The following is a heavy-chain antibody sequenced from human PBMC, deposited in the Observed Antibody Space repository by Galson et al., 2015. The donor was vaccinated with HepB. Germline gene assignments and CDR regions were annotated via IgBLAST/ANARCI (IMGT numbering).Heavy chain of an antibody. D-gene: IGHD6-13*01. J-gene: IGHJ6*02. CDR3: AKDLYSSSWDPPGPYYYYYGMDV. V-gene: IGHV3-9*01. CDR2: ISWNSGSI. Sequence: SLRLSCAASGFTFDDYAMHWVRQAPGKGLEWVSGISWNSGSIGYADSVKGRFTISRDNAKNSLYLQMISLRAEDTALYYCAKDLYSSSWDPPGPYYYYYGMDVWGQGTTVTVSS. CDR1: GFTFDDYA.